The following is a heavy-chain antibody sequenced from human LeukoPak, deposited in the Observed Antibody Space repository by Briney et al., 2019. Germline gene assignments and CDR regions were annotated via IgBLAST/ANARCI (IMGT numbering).Heavy chain of an antibody. CDR1: GFTFSSYG. D-gene: IGHD6-13*01. V-gene: IGHV3-30*18. CDR3: AKSVGRTGIAAAGTESGYYYYGMDV. Sequence: GGSLRLSCAASGFTFSSYGMHWVRQAPGKGLEWVAVISYDGSNKYYADSVKGRFTISGDNSKNTLYLQMNSLRAEDTAVYYCAKSVGRTGIAAAGTESGYYYYGMDVWGQGTTVTVSS. CDR2: ISYDGSNK. J-gene: IGHJ6*02.